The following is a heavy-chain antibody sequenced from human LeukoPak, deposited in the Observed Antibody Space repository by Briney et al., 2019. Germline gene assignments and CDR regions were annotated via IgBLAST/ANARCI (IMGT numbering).Heavy chain of an antibody. CDR3: ARHVWLQPFGY. J-gene: IGHJ4*02. CDR1: GGSMNSYY. Sequence: PSETLSLTCSVSGGSMNSYYWSWIPQSPGKGLEWIGCIYYSGSTNYNPPIKCRVTISVDPYKHKFCLKLSYVTAADRAVYCCARHVWLQPFGYWGQGTLVTVSS. D-gene: IGHD3-22*01. V-gene: IGHV4-59*08. CDR2: IYYSGST.